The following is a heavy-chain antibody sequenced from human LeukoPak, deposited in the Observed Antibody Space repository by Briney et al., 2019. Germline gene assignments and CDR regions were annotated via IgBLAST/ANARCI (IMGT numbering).Heavy chain of an antibody. CDR1: GGSISSYY. D-gene: IGHD3-10*01. Sequence: SETLSLTCTVSGGSISSYYWSWIRQPPGKGLEWIGYIYYSGSTNCNPSLKSRVTVSVDTSKNQFSLKLSSVTAADTAVYYCARGLITMVRGVSYHFDYWGQGTLVTVSS. CDR3: ARGLITMVRGVSYHFDY. J-gene: IGHJ4*02. V-gene: IGHV4-59*01. CDR2: IYYSGST.